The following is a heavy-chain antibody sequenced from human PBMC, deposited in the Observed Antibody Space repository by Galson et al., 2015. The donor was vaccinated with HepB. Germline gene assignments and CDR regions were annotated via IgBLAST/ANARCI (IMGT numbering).Heavy chain of an antibody. CDR2: INPSGGST. V-gene: IGHV1-46*01. Sequence: SVKVSCKASGYTFTSSYMHWVRQAPGQGLEWMGIINPSGGSTSYAQKFQGRVTMTRDTSTSTVYMELSSLRSEDTAVYYCARVGIVGAPSVISYYSGMEVWGQGTTVTVCS. CDR3: ARVGIVGAPSVISYYSGMEV. CDR1: GYTFTSSY. D-gene: IGHD1-26*01. J-gene: IGHJ6*02.